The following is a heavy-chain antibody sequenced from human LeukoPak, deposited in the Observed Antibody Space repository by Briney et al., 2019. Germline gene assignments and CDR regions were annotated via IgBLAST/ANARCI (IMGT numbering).Heavy chain of an antibody. CDR3: ARDGRGYSGYDFRYFDS. J-gene: IGHJ4*02. Sequence: SVKVSCKASGGTFRSYGINWVRQASGQGLEWMGGIIPIFDTTNYAQKFQGRVTITADKSTSTAYMELSSLTSDDTAVYYCARDGRGYSGYDFRYFDSWGQGTLVTVSS. V-gene: IGHV1-69*06. CDR1: GGTFRSYG. CDR2: IIPIFDTT. D-gene: IGHD5-12*01.